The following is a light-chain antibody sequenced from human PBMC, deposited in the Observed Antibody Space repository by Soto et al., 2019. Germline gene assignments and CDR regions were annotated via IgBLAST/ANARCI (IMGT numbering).Light chain of an antibody. Sequence: DIQMTQSPYSLSASLGDRVTITCRASQSIISYLNWYQQKPGKAPGLLIYGASILQTGVPSRFSGSGSGTDFTLSISSLQPEDAATYYCQQSYSTPPTFGHGTQVQLK. V-gene: IGKV1-39*01. CDR3: QQSYSTPPT. CDR2: GAS. CDR1: QSIISY. J-gene: IGKJ1*01.